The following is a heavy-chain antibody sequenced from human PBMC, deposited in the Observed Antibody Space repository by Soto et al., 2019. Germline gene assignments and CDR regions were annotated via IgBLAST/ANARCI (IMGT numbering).Heavy chain of an antibody. D-gene: IGHD2-2*01. CDR1: GYTFTSYA. CDR2: INTNTGNP. V-gene: IGHV7-4-1*02. CDR3: VRDPYLPAAGRLSSLHY. J-gene: IGHJ4*02. Sequence: ASVKVSCKAYGYTFTSYAMHWVRQAPGHGLEWMGWINTNTGNPTYAQGFTGRFVFSLDTSVSTAYLQMNSLKAEDTAVYYCVRDPYLPAAGRLSSLHYWGPGTLVTSPQ.